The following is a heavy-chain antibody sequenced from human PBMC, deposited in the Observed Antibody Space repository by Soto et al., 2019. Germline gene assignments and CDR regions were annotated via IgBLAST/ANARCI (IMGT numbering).Heavy chain of an antibody. V-gene: IGHV3-30-3*01. CDR3: ARDPSQTIAGGSIDY. CDR2: ISYDGSNK. J-gene: IGHJ4*02. D-gene: IGHD6-13*01. CDR1: GFTFSSYA. Sequence: GGSLRLSCAASGFTFSSYAMHWVRQAPGKGLEWVAVISYDGSNKYYADSVKGRFTISRDNSKNTLYLQMNSLRAEDTAVYYCARDPSQTIAGGSIDYWGQGTLVTVSS.